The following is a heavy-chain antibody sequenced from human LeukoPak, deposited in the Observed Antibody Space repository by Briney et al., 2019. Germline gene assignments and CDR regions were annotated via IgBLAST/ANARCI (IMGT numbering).Heavy chain of an antibody. CDR2: IYYSGST. D-gene: IGHD3-10*01. CDR3: ARNPTQWFGELSAYFDY. Sequence: SETLSLTCTVSGGSISSYYWSWIRQPPGKGLEWIGYIYYSGSTNYNPSLKSRVTISVDTSKNQFSLKLSSVTAADTAVYYCARNPTQWFGELSAYFDYWGQGTLVTVSS. V-gene: IGHV4-59*08. CDR1: GGSISSYY. J-gene: IGHJ4*02.